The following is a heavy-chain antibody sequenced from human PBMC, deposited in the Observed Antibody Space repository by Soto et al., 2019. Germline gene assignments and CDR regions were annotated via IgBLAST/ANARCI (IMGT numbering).Heavy chain of an antibody. V-gene: IGHV4-39*01. CDR3: AGFVVPASRNSDFDC. Sequence: PSETLSLTCTVSGISVSTSDYYWGWVRQPPGKGLDWIGNIYYSGSTFYNPSLRSRVTISVDTSKNQFSLKLNSVTAADTTVYFCAGFVVPASRNSDFDCWGQGTLVTVSS. CDR1: GISVSTSDYY. D-gene: IGHD2-15*01. CDR2: IYYSGST. J-gene: IGHJ4*02.